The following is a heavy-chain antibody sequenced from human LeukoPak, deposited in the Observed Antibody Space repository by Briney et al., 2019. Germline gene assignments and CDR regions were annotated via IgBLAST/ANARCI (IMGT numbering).Heavy chain of an antibody. D-gene: IGHD2-15*01. CDR3: AKGPGLIVVVVAAADAFDI. J-gene: IGHJ3*02. CDR2: ISVSGGST. CDR1: GFTFSSYA. V-gene: IGHV3-23*01. Sequence: PGGSLRLSCAASGFTFSSYAMSWVRQAPGQGMEWVSAISVSGGSTYYADSVKGRFTISTDNSKNTLYRQMNRLRAEDTAVYYGAKGPGLIVVVVAAADAFDIWGQGTMVTVSS.